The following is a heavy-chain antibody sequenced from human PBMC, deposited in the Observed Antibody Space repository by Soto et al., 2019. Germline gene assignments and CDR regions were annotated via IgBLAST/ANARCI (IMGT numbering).Heavy chain of an antibody. CDR1: GFTFSTYA. V-gene: IGHV3-23*01. D-gene: IGHD4-4*01. Sequence: GGSLRLSCAASGFTFSTYAMSWVRQAPGKGLEWVSAISGSGGSAYYADSVKGRFTISRDNSKNTLYPQMNSLRAEDTAVYYCAKPYSNGDYFDYWGQGTLVTVSS. CDR2: ISGSGGSA. J-gene: IGHJ4*02. CDR3: AKPYSNGDYFDY.